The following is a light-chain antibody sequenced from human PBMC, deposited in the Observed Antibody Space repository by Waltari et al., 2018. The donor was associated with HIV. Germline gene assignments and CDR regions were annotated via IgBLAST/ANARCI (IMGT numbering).Light chain of an antibody. Sequence: QSALTQPAPVSGSPAPSITISCTGTSSDFGSYNLTYWYQQHPGKAPKLNIYEGSKRPSGVSKRFSGSKSGNTASLTISGLQAEDEADYYFCSYAGRHNVLFGGGTKLTVL. J-gene: IGLJ2*01. CDR2: EGS. CDR1: SSDFGSYNL. V-gene: IGLV2-23*01. CDR3: CSYAGRHNVL.